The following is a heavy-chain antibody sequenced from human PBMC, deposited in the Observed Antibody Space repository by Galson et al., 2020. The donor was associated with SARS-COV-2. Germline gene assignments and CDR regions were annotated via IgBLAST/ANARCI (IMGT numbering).Heavy chain of an antibody. D-gene: IGHD3-10*01. Sequence: ETSETLSLTCTVSGGSISSGGYYWNWIRQHPGKGLEWVGYIYYSGSTYYTFYNPSLKSRVTISMDTSKNQFSLDLSSVTAADTAVYYCVRDVVRGFNPRGAFFDSWGQGTLVTVSS. J-gene: IGHJ4*02. CDR3: VRDVVRGFNPRGAFFDS. CDR1: GGSISSGGYY. V-gene: IGHV4-31*03. CDR2: IYYSGST.